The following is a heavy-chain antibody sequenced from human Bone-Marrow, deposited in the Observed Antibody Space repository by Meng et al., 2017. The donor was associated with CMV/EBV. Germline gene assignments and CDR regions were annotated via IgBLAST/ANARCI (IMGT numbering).Heavy chain of an antibody. D-gene: IGHD5-18*01. V-gene: IGHV3-21*01. Sequence: ESLKISCAASGFTFSSFSMNWVRQAPGKGLEWVSSISSSSSDIYYADSVKGRFTISRDNAKNSLYLQMNSLRAEDTAVYYCARVIQLRYSYGYYFDYWGQGTLVTVSS. CDR2: ISSSSSDI. CDR1: GFTFSSFS. CDR3: ARVIQLRYSYGYYFDY. J-gene: IGHJ4*02.